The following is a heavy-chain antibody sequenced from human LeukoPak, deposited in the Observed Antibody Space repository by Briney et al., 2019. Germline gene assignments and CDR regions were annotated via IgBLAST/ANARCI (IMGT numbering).Heavy chain of an antibody. CDR2: ISYDGSNK. CDR3: AKSLPYGSGSYYPPYYYGMDV. Sequence: QPGGSLRLSCAASGFTFSSYGMHWVRQAPGKGLEWVAVISYDGSNKYYADSVKGRFTISRDNSKNTLYLQMNSLRAEDTAVYYCAKSLPYGSGSYYPPYYYGMDVWGQGTTVTVSS. CDR1: GFTFSSYG. V-gene: IGHV3-30*18. D-gene: IGHD3-10*01. J-gene: IGHJ6*02.